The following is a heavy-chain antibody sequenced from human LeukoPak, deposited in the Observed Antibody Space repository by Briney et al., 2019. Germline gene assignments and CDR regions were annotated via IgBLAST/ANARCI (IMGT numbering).Heavy chain of an antibody. J-gene: IGHJ5*02. CDR1: GFTFSDYY. Sequence: GGSLRLSCAASGFTFSDYYMSWIRQAPGKGLEWVSYISSSSSYTNYADSVKGRFTISRDNAKNSLYLQMNSLRDEDTAVYYCARSIVVSPAAPYIWFDPWGQGTLVTVSS. D-gene: IGHD2-2*01. CDR3: ARSIVVSPAAPYIWFDP. V-gene: IGHV3-11*03. CDR2: ISSSSSYT.